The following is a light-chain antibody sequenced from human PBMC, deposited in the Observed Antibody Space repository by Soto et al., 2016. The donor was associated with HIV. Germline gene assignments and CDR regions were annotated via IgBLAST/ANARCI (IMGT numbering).Light chain of an antibody. Sequence: DIQMTQSPSSVSASVGDRVTITCRASQGIGNDLGWYQQKPGKAPKRLMYDAASLQSGVPSRFSGSGSGTEFTLTISSLQPEDFATYYCQQLNSYPFTFGPGTKVDIK. V-gene: IGKV1-17*01. J-gene: IGKJ3*01. CDR1: QGIGND. CDR3: QQLNSYPFT. CDR2: DAA.